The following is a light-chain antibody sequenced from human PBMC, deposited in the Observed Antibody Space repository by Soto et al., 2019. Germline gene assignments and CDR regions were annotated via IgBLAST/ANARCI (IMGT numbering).Light chain of an antibody. Sequence: EIVLTQSPGTLSLSPGERATLSCRASQRVSSSYIAWYQQKSGQAPRLLISGASNRATGIPDRFGGSGSETDFTLTTSRLEPEDCAVYYCQLYGSASRTCGKGTSVDIK. J-gene: IGKJ1*01. CDR3: QLYGSASRT. CDR2: GAS. CDR1: QRVSSSY. V-gene: IGKV3-20*01.